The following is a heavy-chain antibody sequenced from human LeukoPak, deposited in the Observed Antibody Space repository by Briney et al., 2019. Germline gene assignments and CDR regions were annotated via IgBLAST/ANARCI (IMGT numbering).Heavy chain of an antibody. CDR2: IIPIFGTA. CDR1: GGTFSSYA. J-gene: IGHJ5*02. D-gene: IGHD4-17*01. CDR3: ARGDGDGDYRKVWFDP. V-gene: IGHV1-69*13. Sequence: SVKVSCKASGGTFSSYAISWVRQAPGQGLEWMGGIIPIFGTANYAQKVQGRVTITADESTSTAYMELSSLRSEDTAVYYCARGDGDGDYRKVWFDPWGQGTLVTVSS.